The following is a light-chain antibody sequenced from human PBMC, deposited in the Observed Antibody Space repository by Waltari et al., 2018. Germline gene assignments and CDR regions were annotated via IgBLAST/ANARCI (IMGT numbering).Light chain of an antibody. Sequence: EIVLTQSPGTLSLSPGERATLSCRASQSVTSNYLSWYQQKPGQAPRLLIFDASNRATGVPDRLSGSGSGTYFTLTISRLESEDFAVYYCQQYGTSPALPFGGGTKVEIK. CDR1: QSVTSNY. CDR3: QQYGTSPALP. CDR2: DAS. V-gene: IGKV3-20*01. J-gene: IGKJ4*01.